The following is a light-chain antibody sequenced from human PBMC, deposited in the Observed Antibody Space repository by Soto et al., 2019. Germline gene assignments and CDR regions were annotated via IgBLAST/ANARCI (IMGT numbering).Light chain of an antibody. CDR1: QGISSY. CDR2: AAS. CDR3: QQYYSYPLT. Sequence: AILLTQSASSLSAKTRDRVTITCRASQGISSYLAWYQQKPGKAPKLLIYAASTLQSGVPSRFSGSGSGTDFTLTICCLQSEDFATYYCQQYYSYPLTFGGGTKVDIK. V-gene: IGKV1-8*01. J-gene: IGKJ4*01.